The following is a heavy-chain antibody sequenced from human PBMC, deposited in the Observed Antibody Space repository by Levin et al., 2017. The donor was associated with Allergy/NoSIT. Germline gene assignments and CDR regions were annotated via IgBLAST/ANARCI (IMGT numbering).Heavy chain of an antibody. D-gene: IGHD5-18*01. V-gene: IGHV4-30-2*01. CDR3: ARVAGYSYGYYVDY. CDR2: IYLSGST. J-gene: IGHJ4*02. Sequence: SETLSLTCAVSGGSISSGGYSWSWIRQPPGKGLEWIGNIYLSGSTYYNPSLKSRVTISVDRSKNQFSLNLSSVTAADTAVYYCARVAGYSYGYYVDYWGQGTLVTVAS. CDR1: GGSISSGGYS.